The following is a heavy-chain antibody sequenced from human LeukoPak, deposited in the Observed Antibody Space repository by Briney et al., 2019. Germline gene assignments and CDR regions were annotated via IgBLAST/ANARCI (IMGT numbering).Heavy chain of an antibody. D-gene: IGHD1-26*01. J-gene: IGHJ3*02. Sequence: ASVKVSCKASGYTFTSYFMHWVRQAPGQGLEWMGIINPSGGSTSYAQNFQGRVTMTRDMSTSTVYMELSSLRSEDTAVYFCARDRGQHAFDIWGQGTMVTASS. CDR1: GYTFTSYF. CDR3: ARDRGQHAFDI. CDR2: INPSGGST. V-gene: IGHV1-46*01.